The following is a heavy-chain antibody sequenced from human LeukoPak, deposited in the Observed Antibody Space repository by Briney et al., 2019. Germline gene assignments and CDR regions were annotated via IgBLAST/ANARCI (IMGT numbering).Heavy chain of an antibody. CDR2: INHSGST. J-gene: IGHJ3*02. Sequence: SETLSLTCAVYGGSFSVYHWSWIRQPPGKGLEWIGEINHSGSTNYIPSLKSRVTISIDTSKNQFSLKLSSVTAADTAVYYCARHTLYYYDSHAFDIWGQGTMVTVSS. D-gene: IGHD3-22*01. V-gene: IGHV4-34*01. CDR3: ARHTLYYYDSHAFDI. CDR1: GGSFSVYH.